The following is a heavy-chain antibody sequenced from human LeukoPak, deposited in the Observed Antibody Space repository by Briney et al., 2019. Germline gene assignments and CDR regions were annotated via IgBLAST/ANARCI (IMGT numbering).Heavy chain of an antibody. CDR1: GFSLSTSGVG. V-gene: IGHV2-5*02. CDR3: ALSLGATTVREFDY. J-gene: IGHJ4*02. CDR2: IYWDDDK. Sequence: SGPTLVKPTQTLTLTCTFSGFSLSTSGVGVGWIRQPPGKALEWLALIYWDDDKRYSPSLKSRLTITQDTSKNQVVLTMTNMDPVDTATYYCALSLGATTVREFDYWGQGTLVTVSS. D-gene: IGHD1-26*01.